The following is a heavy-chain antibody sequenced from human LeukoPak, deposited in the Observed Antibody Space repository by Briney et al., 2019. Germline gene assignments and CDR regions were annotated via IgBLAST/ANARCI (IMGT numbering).Heavy chain of an antibody. V-gene: IGHV3-33*08. CDR1: GFTFSSYA. D-gene: IGHD6-19*01. J-gene: IGHJ4*02. CDR2: IWSGGSNK. Sequence: PGGSLRLSCTASGFTFSSYAIHWVRQAPGKGLEWVAVIWSGGSNKYYADSVKGRFTISRDNSKNTLNLQMNSLRAEDTAVYYCARHLYSNGWYNCFGYWGQGTLVTVSS. CDR3: ARHLYSNGWYNCFGY.